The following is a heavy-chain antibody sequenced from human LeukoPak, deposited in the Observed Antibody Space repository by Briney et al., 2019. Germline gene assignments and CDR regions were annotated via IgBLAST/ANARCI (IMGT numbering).Heavy chain of an antibody. D-gene: IGHD3/OR15-3a*01. CDR1: GVSLSSGGYY. V-gene: IGHV4-31*03. J-gene: IGHJ4*02. CDR3: ARAQSDLQFFDF. CDR2: IYYSGTS. Sequence: SQTLSLTCTVSGVSLSSGGYYWSWIRHLPGKGLEWIGYIYYSGTSYPNPSLKNRLTISVATSNNQSSLKVNFVTAADTAVYYCARAQSDLQFFDFWGQGTLVTVSS.